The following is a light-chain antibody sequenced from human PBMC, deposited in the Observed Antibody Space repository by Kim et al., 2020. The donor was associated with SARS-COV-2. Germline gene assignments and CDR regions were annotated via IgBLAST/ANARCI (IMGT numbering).Light chain of an antibody. J-gene: IGLJ2*01. CDR3: QAWDSGYVV. Sequence: SYELTQPPSVSVSPGQTASITCSGDKLGDKYACWYQQKPGQSPVLVIYQDSKRPSGIPERFSGSNSGNTATLTISGTQAMDEAVYYCQAWDSGYVVFGGGTQLTVL. CDR1: KLGDKY. V-gene: IGLV3-1*01. CDR2: QDS.